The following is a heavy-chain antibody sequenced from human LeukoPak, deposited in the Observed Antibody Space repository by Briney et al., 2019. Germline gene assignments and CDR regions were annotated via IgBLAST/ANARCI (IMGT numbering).Heavy chain of an antibody. D-gene: IGHD3-22*01. CDR2: ISYDGSNK. CDR3: AKGMYYYDSSGYSKLDY. Sequence: QPGRSLRLSCAASGFTFSSYAMHWVRQAPGKGLEWVAVISYDGSNKYYADSVKGRFTISRDNSKNTLYLQMNSLRAEDTAVYYCAKGMYYYDSSGYSKLDYWGQGTLVTVSS. CDR1: GFTFSSYA. J-gene: IGHJ4*02. V-gene: IGHV3-30*04.